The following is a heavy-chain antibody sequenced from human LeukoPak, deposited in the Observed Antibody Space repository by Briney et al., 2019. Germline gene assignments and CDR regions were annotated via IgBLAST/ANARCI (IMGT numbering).Heavy chain of an antibody. CDR3: AKGGYSHNCDHFDY. Sequence: GSLRLSCAASGFTFSAYAMHWFRQAPGKGLEWVAIIWYDGSNKYYADSVKGRFTISRDSAKNTLYLQMNSLRVEDTAVYYCAKGGYSHNCDHFDYWGQGTLVTVSS. D-gene: IGHD6-13*01. V-gene: IGHV3-33*06. J-gene: IGHJ4*02. CDR1: GFTFSAYA. CDR2: IWYDGSNK.